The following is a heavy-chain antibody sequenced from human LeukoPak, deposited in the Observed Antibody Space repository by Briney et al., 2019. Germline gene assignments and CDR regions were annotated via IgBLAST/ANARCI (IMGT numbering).Heavy chain of an antibody. J-gene: IGHJ6*03. CDR1: GYSFTSYW. CDR3: ARHNGYNWNMYYYMDV. V-gene: IGHV5-51*01. D-gene: IGHD1-20*01. CDR2: IYPGDSDT. Sequence: GESLKISCMGSGYSFTSYWIGWVRQMPGKGLEWMGIIYPGDSDTRYSPSFQGQVTISADKSISTAYLQWSSLKASDTAMYYCARHNGYNWNMYYYMDVWGKGTTVTVSS.